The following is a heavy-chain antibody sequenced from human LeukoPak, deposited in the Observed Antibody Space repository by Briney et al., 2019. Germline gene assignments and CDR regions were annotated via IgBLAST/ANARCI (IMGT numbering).Heavy chain of an antibody. Sequence: ASVKVSCKASGYTLTSYYMHWVRQAPGQGLEWMGIINPSGGSTSYAQKFQGRVTMTRDTSTSTVYMELSSLRSEDTAVYYCARQGYYGSGSTGGSGDSYGMDVWGQGTTVTVSS. CDR2: INPSGGST. V-gene: IGHV1-46*01. D-gene: IGHD3-10*01. J-gene: IGHJ6*02. CDR3: ARQGYYGSGSTGGSGDSYGMDV. CDR1: GYTLTSYY.